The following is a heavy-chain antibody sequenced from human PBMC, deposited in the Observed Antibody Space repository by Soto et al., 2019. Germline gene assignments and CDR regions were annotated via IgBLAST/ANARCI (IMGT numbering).Heavy chain of an antibody. V-gene: IGHV3-23*01. CDR2: ISGSGGST. J-gene: IGHJ6*03. CDR3: AKGSRGYYYGSERSHMDV. D-gene: IGHD3-10*01. CDR1: GFTFSSYA. Sequence: EVQLLESGGGLVQPGGSLRLSCAASGFTFSSYAMSWVRQAPGKGLEWVSAISGSGGSTYYADSVKGRFTISRDNSKNTLYLQMNSLRAEDTAVYYCAKGSRGYYYGSERSHMDVWGKGTTVTVSS.